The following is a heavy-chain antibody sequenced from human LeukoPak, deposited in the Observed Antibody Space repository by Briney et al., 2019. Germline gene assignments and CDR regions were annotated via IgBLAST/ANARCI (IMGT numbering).Heavy chain of an antibody. Sequence: ASVKVSCKASGGTFSSYAISWVRQAPGQGLEWMGGIIPIFGTANCAQKFQGRVTITADESTSTAYMELSSLRSEDTAVYYCARPATLYSSALATFDYWGQGTLVTVSS. CDR2: IIPIFGTA. V-gene: IGHV1-69*13. D-gene: IGHD6-19*01. J-gene: IGHJ4*02. CDR1: GGTFSSYA. CDR3: ARPATLYSSALATFDY.